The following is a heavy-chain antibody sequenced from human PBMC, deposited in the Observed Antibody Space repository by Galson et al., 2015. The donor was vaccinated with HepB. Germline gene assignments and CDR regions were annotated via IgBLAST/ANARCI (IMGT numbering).Heavy chain of an antibody. V-gene: IGHV3-66*02. D-gene: IGHD1-26*01. J-gene: IGHJ3*02. CDR1: GFTFDDYA. CDR2: IYSGGST. CDR3: ARFPLIVGATKGDDAFDI. Sequence: SLRLSCAASGFTFDDYAMHWVRQAPGKGLEWVSVIYSGGSTYYADSVKGRFTISRDNSKNTLYLQMNSLRAEDTAVYYCARFPLIVGATKGDDAFDIWGQGTMVTVSS.